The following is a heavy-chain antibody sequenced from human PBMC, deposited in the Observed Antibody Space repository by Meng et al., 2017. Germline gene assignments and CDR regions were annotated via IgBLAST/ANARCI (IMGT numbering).Heavy chain of an antibody. J-gene: IGHJ6*02. Sequence: SVKVSCKASGGTFSSYAISWVRQAPGQGLEWMGGIIPIFGTANYAQKFQGRVTITADKSTSTAYMELCSLRSEDTAVYYCARGYGSGSYESPRYYYGMDVWGQGTTVTVSS. CDR2: IIPIFGTA. CDR3: ARGYGSGSYESPRYYYGMDV. CDR1: GGTFSSYA. V-gene: IGHV1-69*06. D-gene: IGHD3-10*01.